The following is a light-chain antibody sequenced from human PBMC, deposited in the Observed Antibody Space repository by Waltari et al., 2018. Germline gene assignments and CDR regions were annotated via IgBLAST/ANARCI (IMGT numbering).Light chain of an antibody. V-gene: IGKV3-11*01. Sequence: EIVLTQSPATLSLSPGERATLSCRASESVSNFLAWYQQRPGQAPRLLIYDASNRAPGIPARFSGSGSGTDFTLTISSLQPEDFASYHCQQSYNTPLTFGGGTRVYIK. CDR2: DAS. CDR3: QQSYNTPLT. CDR1: ESVSNF. J-gene: IGKJ4*01.